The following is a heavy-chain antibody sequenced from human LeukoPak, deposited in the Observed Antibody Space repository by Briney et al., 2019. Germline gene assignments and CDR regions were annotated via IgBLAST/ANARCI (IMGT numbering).Heavy chain of an antibody. Sequence: SSETLSLTCTVSGGSIRSSTYYWGWIRQPPGKGLEWIASSYYSGSTYYNPPLKSRVTISVDTSKNQFSLKLSSVTAADTAVYYCARHDRDSSGYLSNWGQGTLVTVSS. CDR3: ARHDRDSSGYLSN. CDR1: GGSIRSSTYY. J-gene: IGHJ4*02. D-gene: IGHD3-22*01. CDR2: SYYSGST. V-gene: IGHV4-39*01.